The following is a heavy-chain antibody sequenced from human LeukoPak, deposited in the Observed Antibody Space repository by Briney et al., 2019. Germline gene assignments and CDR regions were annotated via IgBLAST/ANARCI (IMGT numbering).Heavy chain of an antibody. CDR3: AKAGYDSSGYWYYFDY. J-gene: IGHJ4*02. CDR2: ISYDGSNK. Sequence: GGSLRLSCAASGFTFSNYAMSWVRQAPGKGLEWVAVISYDGSNKYYADSVKGRFTISRDNSKNTLYLQMNSLRAEDTAVYYCAKAGYDSSGYWYYFDYWGQGTLVTVSS. D-gene: IGHD3-22*01. V-gene: IGHV3-30*18. CDR1: GFTFSNYA.